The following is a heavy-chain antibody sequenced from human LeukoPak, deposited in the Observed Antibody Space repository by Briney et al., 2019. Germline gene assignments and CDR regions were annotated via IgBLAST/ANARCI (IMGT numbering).Heavy chain of an antibody. V-gene: IGHV4-34*01. Sequence: PSETLSLTCALYGGSLSGYYWSWIRHPPGKGLEWIGEINHSGSTNYKPSLKSRVTISVDTSKNQFSLKLSSVTAADTAVYYCASEAYYDFWSGDTPGYYYYYMDVWGKGTTVTVSS. CDR2: INHSGST. D-gene: IGHD3-3*01. J-gene: IGHJ6*03. CDR1: GGSLSGYY. CDR3: ASEAYYDFWSGDTPGYYYYYMDV.